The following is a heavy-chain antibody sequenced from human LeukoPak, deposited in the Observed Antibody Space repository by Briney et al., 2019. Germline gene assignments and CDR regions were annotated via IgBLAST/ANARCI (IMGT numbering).Heavy chain of an antibody. J-gene: IGHJ4*02. V-gene: IGHV3-74*01. CDR3: ARDTRYYYGSGSFRGFDY. Sequence: PGGSLRLSCAASGFTFSSYWMHWVRQAPGKGLVWVSRINSDGSSTSYADSVKGRFTISRDNAKNTLYLQMNSLRAEDTAVYYCARDTRYYYGSGSFRGFDYWGQGTLVTVSS. D-gene: IGHD3-10*01. CDR2: INSDGSST. CDR1: GFTFSSYW.